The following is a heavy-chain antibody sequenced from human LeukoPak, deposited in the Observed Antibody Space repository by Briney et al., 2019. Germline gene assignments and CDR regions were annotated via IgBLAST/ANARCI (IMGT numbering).Heavy chain of an antibody. CDR3: AKASNGGSYYGVIIDY. CDR1: GFTFSTYG. Sequence: PGRSMRLSCAASGFTFSTYGMLWVRQAPGKRLEWVAVISYDGSNKYYTDSVKGRFTISRDNSKNTLYLQMNSLRAEDTAVYYCAKASNGGSYYGVIIDYWGQANLGSVSS. J-gene: IGHJ4*02. V-gene: IGHV3-30*18. D-gene: IGHD1-26*01. CDR2: ISYDGSNK.